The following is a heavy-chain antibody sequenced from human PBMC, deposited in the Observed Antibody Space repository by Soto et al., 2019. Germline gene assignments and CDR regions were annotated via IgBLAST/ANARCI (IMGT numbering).Heavy chain of an antibody. CDR3: ARKKMTTVTFFDY. V-gene: IGHV1-69*06. CDR2: IIPIFGTA. J-gene: IGHJ4*02. Sequence: ASVKVSCKASGGTFSSYAISWVRQAPGQGLEWMGGIIPIFGTANYAQKFQGRVTITADKSTSTAYMELSSLRSEDTAVYYCARKKMTTVTFFDYWGQGTLVTVSS. CDR1: GGTFSSYA. D-gene: IGHD4-17*01.